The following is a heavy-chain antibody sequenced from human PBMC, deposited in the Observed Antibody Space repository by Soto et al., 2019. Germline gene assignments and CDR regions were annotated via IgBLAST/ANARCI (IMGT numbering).Heavy chain of an antibody. Sequence: ASVKVSCKASGYTFTGYYMHWVRQAPGQGLEWMGWINPNSGGTNYAQKFQGWVTMTRDTSISTAYMELSRLRSDDTAVYYCARAPYCDILTGYPNGPFDYRAQRTQVTVSS. CDR2: INPNSGGT. V-gene: IGHV1-2*04. J-gene: IGHJ4*02. CDR1: GYTFTGYY. D-gene: IGHD3-9*01. CDR3: ARAPYCDILTGYPNGPFDY.